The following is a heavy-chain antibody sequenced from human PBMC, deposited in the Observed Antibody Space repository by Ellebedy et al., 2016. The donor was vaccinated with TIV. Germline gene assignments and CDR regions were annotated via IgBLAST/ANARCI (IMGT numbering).Heavy chain of an antibody. CDR1: GFTFRDFA. J-gene: IGHJ3*02. Sequence: PGGSLRLSCAASGFTFRDFAMNWVRQAHGKGLEWVSAISPSGDITYFADSVKGRFTISRDNSQDTVHLQMHSLRAEDTAVYYCTKRGVAWAAFDIWGPGTLVTVSS. D-gene: IGHD7-27*01. CDR3: TKRGVAWAAFDI. V-gene: IGHV3-23*01. CDR2: ISPSGDIT.